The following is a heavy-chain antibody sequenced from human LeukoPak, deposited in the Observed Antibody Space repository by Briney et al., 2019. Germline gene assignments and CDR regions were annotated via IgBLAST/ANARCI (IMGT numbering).Heavy chain of an antibody. CDR2: MNPNSGNT. J-gene: IGHJ5*02. Sequence: GASVKVSCKASGYTFTSYDINWGRHATGQGLEWMGWMNPNSGNTGYAQKFQGRVTMTRNTSISTAYMELSSLRSEDTAVYYCARRRHYGSGSKGWFDPWGQGTLVTVSS. CDR3: ARRRHYGSGSKGWFDP. CDR1: GYTFTSYD. D-gene: IGHD3-10*01. V-gene: IGHV1-8*01.